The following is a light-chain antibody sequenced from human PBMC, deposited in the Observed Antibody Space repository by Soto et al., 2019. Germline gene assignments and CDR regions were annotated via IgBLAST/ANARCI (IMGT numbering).Light chain of an antibody. J-gene: IGKJ5*01. Sequence: EIVLTQSPGTLSLSPGERATLSFRASQSVGRDYLAWFQQKPGQAPRLLIHDASSRATGIPDRFSGSGSGTYFSLTISRLAPEDFAVYYCHQYAYSPITFAHGTRLEIK. CDR2: DAS. CDR3: HQYAYSPIT. V-gene: IGKV3-20*01. CDR1: QSVGRDY.